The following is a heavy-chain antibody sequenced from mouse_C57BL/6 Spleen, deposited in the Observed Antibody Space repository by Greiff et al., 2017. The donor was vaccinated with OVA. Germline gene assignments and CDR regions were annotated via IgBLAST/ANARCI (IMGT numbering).Heavy chain of an antibody. V-gene: IGHV1-82*01. CDR1: GYAFSSSW. Sequence: QVQLKESGPELVKPGASVKISCKASGYAFSSSWMNWVKQRPGKGLEWIGRIYPGDGDTNYNGKFKGKATLTADKSSSTAYMQLSSLTSEDSAVYFCARYHYGGFDYWGQGTTLTVSS. D-gene: IGHD1-1*01. CDR3: ARYHYGGFDY. CDR2: IYPGDGDT. J-gene: IGHJ2*01.